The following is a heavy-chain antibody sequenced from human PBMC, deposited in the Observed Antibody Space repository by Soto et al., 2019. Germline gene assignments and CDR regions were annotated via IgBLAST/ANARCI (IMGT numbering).Heavy chain of an antibody. CDR1: GSSISSGGYS. V-gene: IGHV4-30-2*01. Sequence: SETLSLTCAVSGSSISSGGYSWSWIRQPPGKGLEWIGYIYHSGSTYYNPSLKSRVTISVDRSKNQFSLKLSSVTAADTAVYYCARGGRGYSYGSFDYWGQGTLVTVSS. CDR2: IYHSGST. D-gene: IGHD5-18*01. J-gene: IGHJ4*02. CDR3: ARGGRGYSYGSFDY.